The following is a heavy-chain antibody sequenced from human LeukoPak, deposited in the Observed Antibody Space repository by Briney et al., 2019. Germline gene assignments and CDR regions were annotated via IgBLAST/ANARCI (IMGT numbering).Heavy chain of an antibody. CDR1: GGSISSSNW. V-gene: IGHV4-4*02. Sequence: SETLSLTCAVSGGSISSSNWWSWVRQPPGKGLEWIGEIYHSGSTNYSPSLKSRVTISVDKSKNQFSLKLSSVTAADTAVYYCASIAAAGSPFDYWGQGTLVTVSS. CDR3: ASIAAAGSPFDY. D-gene: IGHD6-13*01. CDR2: IYHSGST. J-gene: IGHJ4*02.